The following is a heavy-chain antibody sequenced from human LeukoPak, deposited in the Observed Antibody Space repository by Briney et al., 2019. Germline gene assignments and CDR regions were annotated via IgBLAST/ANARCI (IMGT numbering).Heavy chain of an antibody. CDR2: ISGSGGST. V-gene: IGHV3-23*01. CDR1: GFTFSSYA. Sequence: GGSLRLSCAASGFTFSSYAMSWVRQAPGKGLEWVSAISGSGGSTYYADSVKGRFTISRDNSKNTLYLQMNSLRSDDTAVYYCARTVVDTAMVIGYYYYGMDVWGQGTTVTVSS. J-gene: IGHJ6*02. D-gene: IGHD5-18*01. CDR3: ARTVVDTAMVIGYYYYGMDV.